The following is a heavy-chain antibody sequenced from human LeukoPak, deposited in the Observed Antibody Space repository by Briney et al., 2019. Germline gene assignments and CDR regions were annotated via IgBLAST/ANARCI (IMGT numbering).Heavy chain of an antibody. CDR2: ISSSSSYT. CDR1: GFTFSSYS. D-gene: IGHD4-17*01. V-gene: IGHV3-21*05. J-gene: IGHJ4*02. CDR3: ARDSDGDYGR. Sequence: GGSLRLSCAASGFTFSSYSMNWVRQAPGKGLEWVSYISSSSSYTNYADSVKGRFTISRDNAKNSLYLQMNSLRAEDTAVYYCARDSDGDYGRWGQGTLVTVSS.